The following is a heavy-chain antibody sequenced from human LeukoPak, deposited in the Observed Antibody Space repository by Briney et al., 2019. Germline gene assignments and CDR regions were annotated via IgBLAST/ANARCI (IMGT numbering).Heavy chain of an antibody. Sequence: GGSLRLSCAASEFTVSSNYMSWVRQAPGKGLVWVSRINSDGSSTGYADSVKGRFTISRDNAKNTLYLQMNSLRAEDTAVYYCARETLINVDAFDIWGQGTMVTVSS. CDR2: INSDGSST. CDR3: ARETLINVDAFDI. D-gene: IGHD3-16*01. J-gene: IGHJ3*02. V-gene: IGHV3-74*01. CDR1: EFTVSSNY.